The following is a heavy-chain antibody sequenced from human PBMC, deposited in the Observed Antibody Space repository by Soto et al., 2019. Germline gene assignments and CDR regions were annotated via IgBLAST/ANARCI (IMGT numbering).Heavy chain of an antibody. CDR3: AGDPYYYASNY. CDR2: ISSTGTTI. V-gene: IGHV3-11*01. J-gene: IGHJ4*02. Sequence: PGGSLRLSCAASGFSFSDHYMTWIRQAPGKGLEWLSYISSTGTTIYYADSVKGRFTVSRDNAKNSLYLQMNSLRAEDTAVYYCAGDPYYYASNYWGQGTLVS. D-gene: IGHD3-10*01. CDR1: GFSFSDHY.